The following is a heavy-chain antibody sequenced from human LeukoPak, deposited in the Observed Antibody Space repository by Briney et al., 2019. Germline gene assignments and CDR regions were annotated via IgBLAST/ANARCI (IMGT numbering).Heavy chain of an antibody. Sequence: GGSLRLSCAASGFTFSSFAMSWFRQAPGKGLEWVSVISVSGDSTYYADSVKGRFTISRDSSKNTLYLRMNSLRAEDTAVYYCAKFIGSSWSGSYFDYWGQGTLVTVSS. CDR2: ISVSGDST. CDR3: AKFIGSSWSGSYFDY. CDR1: GFTFSSFA. D-gene: IGHD6-13*01. J-gene: IGHJ4*02. V-gene: IGHV3-23*01.